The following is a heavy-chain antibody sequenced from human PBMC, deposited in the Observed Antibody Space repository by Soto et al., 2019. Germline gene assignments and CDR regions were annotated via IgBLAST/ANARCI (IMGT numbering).Heavy chain of an antibody. CDR2: IYYSGST. J-gene: IGHJ6*02. CDR3: ARHEAGAAIWFGELFNYYGMDV. Sequence: SETLSLTCTVSGGSISSSSYYWGWIRQPPGKGLEWIGSIYYSGSTYYNPSLKSRVTISVDTSKNQFSLKLSSVTAADTAVYHCARHEAGAAIWFGELFNYYGMDVWGQGTTVTVSS. D-gene: IGHD3-10*01. V-gene: IGHV4-39*01. CDR1: GGSISSSSYY.